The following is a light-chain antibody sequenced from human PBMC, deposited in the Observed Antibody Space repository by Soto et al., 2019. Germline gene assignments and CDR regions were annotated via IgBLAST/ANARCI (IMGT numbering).Light chain of an antibody. CDR1: QSISSN. CDR3: QQFNNWPRT. J-gene: IGKJ1*01. Sequence: EIVMTQSPGTLSVSPGETATLSCRASQSISSNLAWYQQKPGQAPRLLIYAASTRATGIPARFSGSGSGTEFTLTISSLQSEDFALYYCQQFNNWPRTLGQGTKVEIK. V-gene: IGKV3-15*01. CDR2: AAS.